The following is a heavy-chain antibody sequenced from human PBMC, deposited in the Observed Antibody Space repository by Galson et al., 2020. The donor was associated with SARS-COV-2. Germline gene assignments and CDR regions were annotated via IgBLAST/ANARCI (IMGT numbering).Heavy chain of an antibody. J-gene: IGHJ4*02. Sequence: SETLSLTCTVSGDSISSGGNYWAWIRQPPGQGLEWIGSISYGGGTYYTSSLKGRVTISVATSQNLFSLRLNSVTAADTSVYFCARHGNSDVHDFGCWGQGTRVNVSA. CDR2: ISYGGGT. CDR1: GDSISSGGNY. D-gene: IGHD5-18*01. CDR3: ARHGNSDVHDFGC. V-gene: IGHV4-39*01.